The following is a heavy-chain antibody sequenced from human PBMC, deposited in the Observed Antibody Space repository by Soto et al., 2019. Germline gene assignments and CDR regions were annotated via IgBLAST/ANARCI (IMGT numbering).Heavy chain of an antibody. Sequence: SQTLSLTCAISRDSVSGNSVAWNWIRQSPSRGLEWLGRTYYRSKWYSDYAVSVKSRITINPDTSKNQFSLQLNSVTPEDTAVYYCARDTMVRGVIVYYYYGMDVWGQGT. V-gene: IGHV6-1*01. D-gene: IGHD3-10*01. J-gene: IGHJ6*02. CDR1: RDSVSGNSVA. CDR2: TYYRSKWYS. CDR3: ARDTMVRGVIVYYYYGMDV.